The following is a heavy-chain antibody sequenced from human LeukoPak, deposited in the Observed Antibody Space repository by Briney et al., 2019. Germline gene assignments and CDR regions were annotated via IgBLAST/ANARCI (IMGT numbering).Heavy chain of an antibody. CDR3: ATPERSDTSGYYY. V-gene: IGHV3-23*01. CDR2: ISNSEVSSITESGDGT. J-gene: IGHJ4*02. D-gene: IGHD3-22*01. CDR1: GFTLENYA. Sequence: GGSLRLSCGASGFTLENYAINWVRQAPGKGLEWVSAISNSEVSSITESGDGTYHADSVKGRFTISRDNSKNTLYLEMNSLRAEDMAVYYCATPERSDTSGYYYWGQGTLVTVSS.